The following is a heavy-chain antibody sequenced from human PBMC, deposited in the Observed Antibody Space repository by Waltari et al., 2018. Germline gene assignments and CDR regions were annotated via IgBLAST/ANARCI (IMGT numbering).Heavy chain of an antibody. CDR2: IYYSGIT. CDR3: TRRPYSTGWVWFDP. Sequence: QLLLQESGPGLVKPSETLSLTCSVSGDSITRSDYYWAWIRQSPGKKLEWIGTIYYSGITYYNPSVDSRVTMSVDTSQNQLSLRLSSVTAADTGVYYCTRRPYSTGWVWFDPWGQGTLVTVSS. V-gene: IGHV4-39*01. J-gene: IGHJ5*02. CDR1: GDSITRSDYY. D-gene: IGHD2-15*01.